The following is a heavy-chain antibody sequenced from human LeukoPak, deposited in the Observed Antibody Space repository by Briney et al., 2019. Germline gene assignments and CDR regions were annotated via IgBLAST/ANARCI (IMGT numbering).Heavy chain of an antibody. CDR1: GGSISSYY. CDR3: ARGYSSSWYSHDAFDI. Sequence: PSETLSLTCTVSGGSISSYYWSWIRQPAGKGLEWIGRIYTSGSTNYNPSLKSRVTMSVDTSKNQFSLKLSSVTAADTAVYYCARGYSSSWYSHDAFDIWGQGIMVTVSS. J-gene: IGHJ3*02. CDR2: IYTSGST. V-gene: IGHV4-4*07. D-gene: IGHD6-13*01.